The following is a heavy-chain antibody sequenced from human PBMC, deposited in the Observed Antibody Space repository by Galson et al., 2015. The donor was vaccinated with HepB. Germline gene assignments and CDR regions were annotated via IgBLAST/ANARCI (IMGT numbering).Heavy chain of an antibody. CDR1: GFTFSGSA. V-gene: IGHV3-73*01. CDR2: IRSKANSYAT. Sequence: SLRLSCAASGFTFSGSAMHWVRQASGKGLEWVGRIRSKANSYATAYAASVKGRFTISRDDSKNTAYLQMNSLKTEDTAVYYCARDRAVVGASYYYYYGMDVWGQGTTVTVSS. CDR3: ARDRAVVGASYYYYYGMDV. D-gene: IGHD1-26*01. J-gene: IGHJ6*02.